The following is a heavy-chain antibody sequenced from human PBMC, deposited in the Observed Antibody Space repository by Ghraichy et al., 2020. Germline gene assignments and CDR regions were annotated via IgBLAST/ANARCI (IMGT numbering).Heavy chain of an antibody. J-gene: IGHJ6*02. CDR2: IYYSGST. CDR1: GGSVSSGSYY. D-gene: IGHD6-6*01. Sequence: SQTLSLTCTVSGGSVSSGSYYWSWIRQPPGKGLEWIGYIYYSGSTNYNPSLKSRVTISVDTSKNQFSLKLSSVTAADTAVYYCARVEQLVRNPYYYYGMDVWGQGTTVTVSS. V-gene: IGHV4-61*01. CDR3: ARVEQLVRNPYYYYGMDV.